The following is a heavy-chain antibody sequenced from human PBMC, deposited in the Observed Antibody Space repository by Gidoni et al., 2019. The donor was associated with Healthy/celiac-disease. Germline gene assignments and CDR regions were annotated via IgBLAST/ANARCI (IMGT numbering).Heavy chain of an antibody. D-gene: IGHD2-2*01. Sequence: QVQLVESGGGVVQPGRSLRLSCSASGFTFSSYGMHWVRQAPGKGLGWVAVIWYDVSNKYYADSVKGRFTISRDNSKNTLYLQMNSLRAEDTAVYYCARDLGYCSSTSCYLENYYYGMDVWGQGTTVTVSS. J-gene: IGHJ6*02. CDR3: ARDLGYCSSTSCYLENYYYGMDV. V-gene: IGHV3-33*01. CDR2: IWYDVSNK. CDR1: GFTFSSYG.